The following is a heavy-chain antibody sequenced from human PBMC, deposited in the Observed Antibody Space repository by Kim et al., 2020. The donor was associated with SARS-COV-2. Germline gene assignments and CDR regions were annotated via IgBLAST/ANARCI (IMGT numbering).Heavy chain of an antibody. V-gene: IGHV4-39*01. CDR1: GGSISSSSYY. J-gene: IGHJ6*02. CDR3: ARGAPYDYIWGSYRCGMDV. CDR2: IYYSGST. Sequence: SETLSLTCTVSGGSISSSSYYWGWIRQPPGKGLEWIGSIYYSGSTYYNPSLKSRVTISVDTSKNQFSLKLSSVTAADTAVYYCARGAPYDYIWGSYRCGMDVWGQGTTVTVSS. D-gene: IGHD3-16*02.